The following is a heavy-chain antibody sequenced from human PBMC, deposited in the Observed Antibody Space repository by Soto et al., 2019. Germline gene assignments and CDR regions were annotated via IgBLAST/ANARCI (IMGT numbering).Heavy chain of an antibody. CDR3: ARYLYLYKKYWFDA. Sequence: EVQLVESGGGLVQPRGSLRLSCAASGFSLGSYAMNWVRQAPGKGLEWLSYSSGGGDRIYYADSVRGRFTISRDNAKNSLYLQVSGLRDEDTAVYYCARYLYLYKKYWFDAWGQGTLVTVSS. J-gene: IGHJ5*02. V-gene: IGHV3-48*02. CDR2: SSGGGDRI. CDR1: GFSLGSYA. D-gene: IGHD1-20*01.